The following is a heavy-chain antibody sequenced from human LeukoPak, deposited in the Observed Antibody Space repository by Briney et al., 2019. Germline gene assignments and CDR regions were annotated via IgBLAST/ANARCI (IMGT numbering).Heavy chain of an antibody. J-gene: IGHJ5*02. V-gene: IGHV1-69*13. CDR2: IIPIFGTA. CDR1: GGTFSSYA. D-gene: IGHD4-17*01. CDR3: ARGPESHDYGDYGNWFDP. Sequence: SVKVSCKASGGTFSSYAISWVRQAPGQGLEWMGGIIPIFGTANYAQKFQGRVTITADESTSTAYMELSSLRSEDTAVYYCARGPESHDYGDYGNWFDPWGQGTLVTVSS.